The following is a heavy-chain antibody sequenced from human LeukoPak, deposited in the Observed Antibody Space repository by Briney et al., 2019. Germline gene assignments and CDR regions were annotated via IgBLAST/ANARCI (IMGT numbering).Heavy chain of an antibody. V-gene: IGHV3-7*01. CDR2: IKQDGSEK. J-gene: IGHJ4*02. D-gene: IGHD3-22*01. CDR1: GFTFSSYW. CDR3: ARGKPYYYDSSGSDY. Sequence: GGSLRLSCAASGFTFSSYWMSWVRQAPGKGREWGANIKQDGSEKYYVDSVKGLFTISRDNAKNSLYLQMNSLRAEDTAVYYCARGKPYYYDSSGSDYWGQGTLVTVSS.